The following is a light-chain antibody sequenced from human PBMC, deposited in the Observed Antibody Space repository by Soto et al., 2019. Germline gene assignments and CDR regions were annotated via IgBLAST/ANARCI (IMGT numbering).Light chain of an antibody. CDR3: ATWDDSLTGVV. CDR2: SNT. Sequence: QSVLTQPPSASGTPGQRVTISCSGSSSNIGSKTVNWYQQLPGTAPKLLIYSNTQRPSGVPDRFSGSKSGTSASLAIRGLQSDDEADYYCATWDDSLTGVVFGGGTKLTVL. J-gene: IGLJ2*01. V-gene: IGLV1-44*01. CDR1: SSNIGSKT.